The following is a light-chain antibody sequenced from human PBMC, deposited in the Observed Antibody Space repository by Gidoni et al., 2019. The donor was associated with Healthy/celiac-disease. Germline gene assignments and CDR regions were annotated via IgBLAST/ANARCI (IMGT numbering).Light chain of an antibody. CDR2: DAS. V-gene: IGKV3-11*01. CDR3: QQGSNWPLT. J-gene: IGKJ4*01. Sequence: EIVLTQSPATLSLSPGERATLSCRASQSVRSYLAWYQQKPGQAPRLLIYDASNQATGIPARFSGSGSGTDFTLNISRVEPEDVAVYYCQQGSNWPLTFGGGTKVEIK. CDR1: QSVRSY.